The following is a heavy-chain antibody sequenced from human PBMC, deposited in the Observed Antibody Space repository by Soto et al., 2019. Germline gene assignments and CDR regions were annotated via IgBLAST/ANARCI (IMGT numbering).Heavy chain of an antibody. D-gene: IGHD3-16*02. CDR3: ASDVARYDYIWGSYRASR. J-gene: IGHJ4*02. CDR2: IIPILGIA. V-gene: IGHV1-69*02. CDR1: GGTFSSYT. Sequence: QVQLVQSGAEVKKPGSSVKVSCKASGGTFSSYTISWVRQAPGQGLEWMGRIIPILGIANYAQKSQGRVTITADKSTSTAYMELSSLRSEDTAVYYCASDVARYDYIWGSYRASRWGQGTLVTVSS.